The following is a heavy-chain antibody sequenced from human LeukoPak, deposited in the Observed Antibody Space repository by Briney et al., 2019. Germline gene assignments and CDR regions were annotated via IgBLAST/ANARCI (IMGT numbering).Heavy chain of an antibody. CDR2: IYTSGST. CDR1: GGSISSGSYY. V-gene: IGHV4-61*02. J-gene: IGHJ3*02. CDR3: ARDPDKGYGSGGAQDAFDI. Sequence: PSQTLSLTCTVSGGSISSGSYYWSWIRQPAGKGLEWIGRIYTSGSTNYNPSLKSRVTISVDTSKNQFSLKLSSVTAADTAVYYCARDPDKGYGSGGAQDAFDIWGQGTMVTVSS. D-gene: IGHD3-10*01.